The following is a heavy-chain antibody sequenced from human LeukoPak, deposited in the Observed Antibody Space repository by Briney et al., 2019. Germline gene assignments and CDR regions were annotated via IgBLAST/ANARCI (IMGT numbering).Heavy chain of an antibody. CDR1: GFNFSTYS. V-gene: IGHV3-21*01. CDR2: ISSSSLYI. J-gene: IGHJ5*02. D-gene: IGHD2-2*01. CDR3: AREAGPAAWWWFDP. Sequence: GGSLRLSCAASGFNFSTYSMNCVRQAPGKGLEWVSSISSSSLYIYSADSLKGRFTISRDNAKNSLYLQMNSLRAEDTAVYYCAREAGPAAWWWFDPWGQGTLVTVSS.